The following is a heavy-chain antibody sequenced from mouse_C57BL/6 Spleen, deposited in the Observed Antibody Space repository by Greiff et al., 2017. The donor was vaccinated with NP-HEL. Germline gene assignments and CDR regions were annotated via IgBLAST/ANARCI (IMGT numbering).Heavy chain of an antibody. D-gene: IGHD6-1*01. CDR3: ANELQPFDY. Sequence: VQLQQSGPELVKPGASVKISCKASGYTFTDYYINWVKQRPGQGLEWIGWIFPGIGSTYYNEKFKGKAPFTVDNSSSPAYMLLSSLAAEDSAVYFCANELQPFDYWGQGTTLTVSS. CDR2: IFPGIGST. J-gene: IGHJ2*01. CDR1: GYTFTDYY. V-gene: IGHV1-75*01.